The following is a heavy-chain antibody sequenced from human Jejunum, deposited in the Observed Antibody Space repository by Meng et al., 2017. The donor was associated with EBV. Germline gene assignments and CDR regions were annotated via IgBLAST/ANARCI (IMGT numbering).Heavy chain of an antibody. J-gene: IGHJ4*02. CDR3: ARDLGWVVAAHYFHD. Sequence: VNLSVPLTLTCTVYGGSIGSDHWNSIRQPPRKGLESIGYTYYNGNTNYNPSLKNRVTISVDTSKNQFSLKLTSVTAADTAVYYCARDLGWVVAAHYFHDWGQGILVTVSS. D-gene: IGHD2-15*01. CDR2: TYYNGNT. CDR1: GGSIGSDH. V-gene: IGHV4-59*01.